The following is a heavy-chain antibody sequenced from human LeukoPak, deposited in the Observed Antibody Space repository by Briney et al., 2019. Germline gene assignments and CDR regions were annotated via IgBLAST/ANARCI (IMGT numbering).Heavy chain of an antibody. V-gene: IGHV3-48*01. CDR1: GFIFSNYN. CDR3: ARALGYSYGYAVDY. CDR2: ISSSSGTI. J-gene: IGHJ4*02. Sequence: PGGSLRLSCAASGFIFSNYNMNWVRQTPGKGLEWLSYISSSSGTICYADSVKGRFTISGDNAKNSLYLQMNSLRAEDTAVYYCARALGYSYGYAVDYWGQGTLVTVSS. D-gene: IGHD5-18*01.